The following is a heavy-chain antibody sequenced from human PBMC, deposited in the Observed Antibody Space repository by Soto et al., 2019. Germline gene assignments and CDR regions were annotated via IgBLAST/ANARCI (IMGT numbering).Heavy chain of an antibody. CDR1: GFTVSSNY. CDR2: IYSGGST. J-gene: IGHJ3*02. CDR3: ARDRLTMVRGARAAFDI. V-gene: IGHV3-66*01. D-gene: IGHD3-10*01. Sequence: GGSLRLSCAASGFTVSSNYMSWVRQAPGKGLEWVSVIYSGGSTYYADSVKGRFTISRDNSKNTLYLQMNSLRAEDTAVYYCARDRLTMVRGARAAFDIWGQGTMVTVSS.